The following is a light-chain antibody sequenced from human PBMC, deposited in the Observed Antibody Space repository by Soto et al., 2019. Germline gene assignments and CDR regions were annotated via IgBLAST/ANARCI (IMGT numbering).Light chain of an antibody. J-gene: IGLJ1*01. V-gene: IGLV2-14*01. CDR3: SSLSTTSTPIV. CDR1: SSDIGLYNY. CDR2: EVN. Sequence: QSALSQPASMSGSPGQSITIPCSGASSDIGLYNYVSWYQHHPGKAPKLLISEVNIRPSGLSDRFSGSKAGNTASLTISGLQPEDEAYYYCSSLSTTSTPIVSGTGTKVTVL.